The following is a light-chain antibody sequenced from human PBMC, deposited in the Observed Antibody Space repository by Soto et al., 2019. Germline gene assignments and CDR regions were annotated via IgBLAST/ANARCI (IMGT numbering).Light chain of an antibody. V-gene: IGKV3-20*01. CDR3: QKYGSSPIT. CDR2: GAS. J-gene: IGKJ5*01. Sequence: EIVLKQPPGTLSLSPGERATLSCRASQSVSIDLAWYQQTPVQAPRLLIYGASTRATGIPVRLSGSASGTDFTLTISSLEPEDFAVYYCQKYGSSPITXGQGTRLEIK. CDR1: QSVSID.